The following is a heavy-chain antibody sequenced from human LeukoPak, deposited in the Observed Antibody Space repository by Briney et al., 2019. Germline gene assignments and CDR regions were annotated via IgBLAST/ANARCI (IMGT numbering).Heavy chain of an antibody. V-gene: IGHV3-30*04. D-gene: IGHD5-18*01. CDR1: GLTFRSYA. CDR2: IPYDGSNK. Sequence: GGSLRLSCAASGLTFRSYAMQCVRQAPGKGLEWVAVIPYDGSNKYYADSVKGRFTISGDNSKHTLYLQMNSLRAEDTAVYYCARDRGYSYGEYFQQWGQGTLVPVS. CDR3: ARDRGYSYGEYFQQ. J-gene: IGHJ1*01.